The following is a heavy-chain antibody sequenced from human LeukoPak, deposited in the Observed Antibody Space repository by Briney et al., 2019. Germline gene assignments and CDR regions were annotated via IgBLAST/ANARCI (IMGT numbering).Heavy chain of an antibody. CDR1: GGSISSYY. CDR3: AGGGGYSYGYLDYFDY. Sequence: PSETLSLTGTVSGGSISSYYWSWIRQPPGKGLEWIGFIYYSGSNNYNPSLNSRVTISVDTSKNQFSLKLRSVTAADTAVYYCAGGGGYSYGYLDYFDYWGQGTLVTVSS. V-gene: IGHV4-59*01. D-gene: IGHD5-18*01. CDR2: IYYSGSN. J-gene: IGHJ4*02.